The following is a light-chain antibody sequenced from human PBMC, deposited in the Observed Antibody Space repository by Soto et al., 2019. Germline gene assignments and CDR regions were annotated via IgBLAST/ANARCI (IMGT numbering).Light chain of an antibody. CDR2: DAT. V-gene: IGLV2-11*01. J-gene: IGLJ1*01. Sequence: SALTQPRSVSGSPGESLTISCPGTSSDVGGYNYVSWYQQYPGKVPKLMIYDATKRPSGVPDRFSGSKSGNTASLTISGLQAEDEADYYCCSHAGSYTYVFGTGTKVTVL. CDR1: SSDVGGYNY. CDR3: CSHAGSYTYV.